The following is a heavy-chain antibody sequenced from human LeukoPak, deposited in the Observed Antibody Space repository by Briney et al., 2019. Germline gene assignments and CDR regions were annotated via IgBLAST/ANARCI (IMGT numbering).Heavy chain of an antibody. CDR2: IKSKSDGGTT. Sequence: GGSLRLSCAASGFTFSNAWMSWVRQAPGKGLEWVGRIKSKSDGGTTDYAAPVKGRFTISRDDSKNTLYLQMNSLKTEDTAVYYCITFSMIVVVITDWGQGNLVTVSS. CDR1: GFTFSNAW. CDR3: ITFSMIVVVITD. D-gene: IGHD3-22*01. V-gene: IGHV3-15*01. J-gene: IGHJ4*02.